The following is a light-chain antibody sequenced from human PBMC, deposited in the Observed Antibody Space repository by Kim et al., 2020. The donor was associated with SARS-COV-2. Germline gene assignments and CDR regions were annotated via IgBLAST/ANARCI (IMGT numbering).Light chain of an antibody. CDR3: CSYAGTHTVV. Sequence: GQSVTSSCTGTSSDGGGYNYVSWYQQHPGTAPRLMMFDVIKRPSGVPDRFSGSKSGNTASLTISGLQVEDEADYYCCSYAGTHTVVFGGGTQLTVL. CDR1: SSDGGGYNY. J-gene: IGLJ2*01. V-gene: IGLV2-11*03. CDR2: DVI.